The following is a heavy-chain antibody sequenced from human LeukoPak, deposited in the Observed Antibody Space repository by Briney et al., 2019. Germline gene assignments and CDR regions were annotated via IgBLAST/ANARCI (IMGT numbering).Heavy chain of an antibody. V-gene: IGHV1-18*01. CDR2: ISAYNGNT. CDR3: ARNGYCGGDCYFHYYYYGMDV. CDR1: GYTLISYG. D-gene: IGHD2-21*02. J-gene: IGHJ6*02. Sequence: ASVKVSGKSSGYTLISYGISWVRQAPGQGLEWMGGISAYNGNTNYAQKLQGRVTMTTDTSTSTAYMELSSLRSEDTAVYYCARNGYCGGDCYFHYYYYGMDVWGQGTTVTVSS.